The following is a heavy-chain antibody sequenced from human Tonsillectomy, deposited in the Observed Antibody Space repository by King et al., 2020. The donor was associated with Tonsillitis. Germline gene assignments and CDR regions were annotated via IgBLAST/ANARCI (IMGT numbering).Heavy chain of an antibody. CDR1: GFTFSSYW. CDR2: IKQDGSEA. J-gene: IGHJ2*01. D-gene: IGHD3-10*01. CDR3: VYRLLAPCTYTGDNAGNSLYLQMTGLGAEETALYYCARDSLTATRAFDL. Sequence: VQLVESGGGLVQPGGSLRLSCAASGFTFSSYWMSWVRQAPGKGLEWVANIKQDGSEAYYVDSVTGRLTISRDNAENSLYLQMNSLRAEDTAGYYFVYRLLAPCTYTGDNAGNSLYLQMTGLGAEETALYYCARDSLTATRAFDLWGRGTLVTVSS. V-gene: IGHV3-7*03.